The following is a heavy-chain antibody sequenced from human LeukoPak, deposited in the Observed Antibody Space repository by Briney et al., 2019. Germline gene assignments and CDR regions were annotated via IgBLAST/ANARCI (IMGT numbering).Heavy chain of an antibody. Sequence: GGSLRLSCAASGFPFRSYSMHWVRQAPGKGLEWVSSISSSSSYIYYADSVKGRFTISRDNAKNSLYLQMNSLRAEDTAVYYCARDPHYCSSTSCSLYYFDYWGQGTLVTVSS. CDR1: GFPFRSYS. CDR2: ISSSSSYI. V-gene: IGHV3-21*01. CDR3: ARDPHYCSSTSCSLYYFDY. D-gene: IGHD2-2*01. J-gene: IGHJ4*02.